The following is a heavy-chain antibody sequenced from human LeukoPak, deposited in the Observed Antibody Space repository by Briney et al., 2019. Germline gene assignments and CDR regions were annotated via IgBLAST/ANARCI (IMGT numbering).Heavy chain of an antibody. CDR2: IKEDGSAK. V-gene: IGHV3-7*04. J-gene: IGHJ4*02. D-gene: IGHD3-10*01. Sequence: GGSLRLSCAASGFTFSKSWMSWVRQTPEKGLEWGANIKEDGSAKYYVDSVKGRFTISRDNARSSLYLQMNSLRAEDTAVYYCAKDDDGYYWGQGILVTVSS. CDR3: AKDDDGYY. CDR1: GFTFSKSW.